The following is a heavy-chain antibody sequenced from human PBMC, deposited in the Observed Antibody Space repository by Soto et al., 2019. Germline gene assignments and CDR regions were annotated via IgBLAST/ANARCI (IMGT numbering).Heavy chain of an antibody. CDR2: ISYDGTNE. CDR1: GFTFSAFA. D-gene: IGHD3-10*01. CDR3: AKGVVREPAYFDY. J-gene: IGHJ4*02. V-gene: IGHV3-30*18. Sequence: GGSLRLSCTVSGFTFSAFAMYWFRQAPGKGLEWVALISYDGTNEDYAESVRGRFTISRDNSKNTLYLDMNSLSAEDSAVYFCAKGVVREPAYFDYWGQGTLVTVSS.